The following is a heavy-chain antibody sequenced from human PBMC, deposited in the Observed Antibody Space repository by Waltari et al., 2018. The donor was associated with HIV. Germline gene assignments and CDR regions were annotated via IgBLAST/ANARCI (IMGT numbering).Heavy chain of an antibody. D-gene: IGHD6-13*01. CDR1: GFPFSNYC. J-gene: IGHJ4*02. CDR2: IWYDGSNK. Sequence: QVQLVESGGGLVQPGRSIRLSCVALGFPFSNYCFDWVPRTPGKGLEWVDVIWYDGSNKNYAVSVKGRITISRDNSKNTLYLQMDSLRAEDTAVYYCARGARYSSSWWGYYWGQGTLVTVSS. CDR3: ARGARYSSSWWGYY. V-gene: IGHV3-33*01.